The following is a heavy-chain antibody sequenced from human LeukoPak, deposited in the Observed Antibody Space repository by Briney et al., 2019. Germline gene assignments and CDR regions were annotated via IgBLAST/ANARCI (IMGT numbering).Heavy chain of an antibody. J-gene: IGHJ6*02. CDR3: ARDLGGIAAAGTPDYYYYYGMDV. V-gene: IGHV1-2*02. CDR2: INPNSGGT. CDR1: GYPFINYD. Sequence: ASVKVSCKASGYPFINYDIKWVRQAPGQGLEWMGWINPNSGGTNYAQKFQGRVTMTRDTSISTAYMELSRLRSDDTAVYYCARDLGGIAAAGTPDYYYYYGMDVWGQGTTVTVSS. D-gene: IGHD6-13*01.